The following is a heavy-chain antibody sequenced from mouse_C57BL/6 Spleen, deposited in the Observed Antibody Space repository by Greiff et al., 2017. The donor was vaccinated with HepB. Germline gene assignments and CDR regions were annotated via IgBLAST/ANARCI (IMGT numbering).Heavy chain of an antibody. Sequence: VKLLESGPGLVQPSQSLSITCPVSGFSLTSYGVHWVRQSPGKGLEWLGVIWSGGSTDYNAAFISRLSISKDNSKSQVFFKMNSLQADDTAIYYCARRADGYYDYAMDYWGQGTSVTVSS. D-gene: IGHD2-3*01. V-gene: IGHV2-2*01. CDR3: ARRADGYYDYAMDY. CDR1: GFSLTSYG. J-gene: IGHJ4*01. CDR2: IWSGGST.